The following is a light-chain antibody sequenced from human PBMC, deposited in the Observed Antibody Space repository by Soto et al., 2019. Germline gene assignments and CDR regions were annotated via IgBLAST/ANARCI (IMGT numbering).Light chain of an antibody. Sequence: GERATLSCRASQSVSSNSLAWYQQKPGQAPSLLIYGASSRAADIPDRFSGSGSGTDFTLTVTRLEPEDFPVYYCQQYAVSLLTFGG. CDR3: QQYAVSLLT. V-gene: IGKV3-20*01. CDR1: QSVSSNS. J-gene: IGKJ4*01. CDR2: GAS.